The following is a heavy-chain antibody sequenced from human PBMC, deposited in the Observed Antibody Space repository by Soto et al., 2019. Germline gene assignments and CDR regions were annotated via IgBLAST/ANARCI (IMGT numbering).Heavy chain of an antibody. CDR1: GGSFSGYY. D-gene: IGHD6-19*01. J-gene: IGHJ4*02. V-gene: IGHV4-34*01. Sequence: SLTCAVYGGSFSGYYWSWIRQPPGKGLEWIGEINHSGSTNYNPSLKSRVTISVDTSKNQFSLKLSSVTAADTAVYYCARAVRAVSWQWLERDYWGQGTLVTVS. CDR2: INHSGST. CDR3: ARAVRAVSWQWLERDY.